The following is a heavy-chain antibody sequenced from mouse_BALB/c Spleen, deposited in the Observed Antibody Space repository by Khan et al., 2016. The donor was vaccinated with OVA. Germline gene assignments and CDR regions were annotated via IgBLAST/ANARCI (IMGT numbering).Heavy chain of an antibody. CDR1: GFSFSSYS. CDR3: TGDRGYYGSSPYFDY. D-gene: IGHD1-1*01. V-gene: IGHV5-6-4*01. Sequence: EVQLVESGGGLVRPGGSLKLSCAASGFSFSSYSMSWVRQTPEKRLEWVATISSGGSYTYYPDSVKGRFTISRDNAKNTQHLQVNRLRSEDTASYYCTGDRGYYGSSPYFDYWGQGTTLTVSS. CDR2: ISSGGSYT. J-gene: IGHJ2*01.